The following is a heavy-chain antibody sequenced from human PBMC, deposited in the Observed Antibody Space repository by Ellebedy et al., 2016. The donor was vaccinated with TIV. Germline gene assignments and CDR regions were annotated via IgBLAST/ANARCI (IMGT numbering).Heavy chain of an antibody. CDR2: INPSAGST. D-gene: IGHD3-22*01. J-gene: IGHJ4*02. Sequence: AASVKVSCKASGYTFTSYYMYWVRQAPGQGLEWMGIINPSAGSTNYAQKFQGRVTMTRDTSTSTVYMELSSLRSEDTAVYYCARGDKYYYDSSGYYYTYWGQGTLVTVSS. CDR1: GYTFTSYY. CDR3: ARGDKYYYDSSGYYYTY. V-gene: IGHV1-46*01.